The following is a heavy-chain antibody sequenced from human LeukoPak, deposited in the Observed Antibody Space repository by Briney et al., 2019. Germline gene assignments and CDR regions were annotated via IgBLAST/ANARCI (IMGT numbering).Heavy chain of an antibody. CDR3: ARDTVAARPGAFDI. CDR1: GGSISSYY. J-gene: IGHJ3*02. V-gene: IGHV4-59*01. CDR2: IYYSGST. D-gene: IGHD6-6*01. Sequence: SETLSLTCTVSGGSISSYYWSWIRQPPGKGLEWIGYIYYSGSTNYNPSLKSRVTISVDTSKNQFSLKLSSVTAADTAVYYCARDTVAARPGAFDIWGQGTMATVSS.